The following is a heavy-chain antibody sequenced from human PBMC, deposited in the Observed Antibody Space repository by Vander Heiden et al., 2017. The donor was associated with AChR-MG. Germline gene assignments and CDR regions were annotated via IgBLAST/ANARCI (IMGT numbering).Heavy chain of an antibody. CDR3: ARRKGFFDY. CDR2: IIRSGST. J-gene: IGHJ4*02. Sequence: QVQLQQRGAGLLKSSETLSPTCAVYGGSFSCYYWSWIRQPPGKGLEWIGEIIRSGSTNYNPSLKSRVTISVDTSKNQFSLKLSSVTAVDTAVYYCARRKGFFDYWGQGTLVTVSS. CDR1: GGSFSCYY. V-gene: IGHV4-34*12.